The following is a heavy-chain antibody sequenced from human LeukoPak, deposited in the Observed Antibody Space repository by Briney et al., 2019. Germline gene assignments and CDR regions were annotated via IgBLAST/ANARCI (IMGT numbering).Heavy chain of an antibody. CDR2: ISDSGGST. CDR3: AKRRYYDFWSGYPDFDY. J-gene: IGHJ4*02. D-gene: IGHD3-3*01. CDR1: GFTFSSYA. Sequence: GGSLRLSCAASGFTFSSYAMTWVRQAPGKGLEWVSAISDSGGSTYYADSVKGRFTISRDNSKNTLCLQMNSLRAEDTAVYYCAKRRYYDFWSGYPDFDYWGQGTLVTVSS. V-gene: IGHV3-23*01.